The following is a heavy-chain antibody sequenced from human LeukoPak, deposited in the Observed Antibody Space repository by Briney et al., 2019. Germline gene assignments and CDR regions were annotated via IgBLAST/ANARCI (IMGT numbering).Heavy chain of an antibody. V-gene: IGHV1-2*02. J-gene: IGHJ4*02. Sequence: QRLEWMGWINPNSGGTNYAQKFQGRVTMTRDTSISTAYMELSRLRSDDTAVYYCANTLGDYWGQGTLVTVSS. CDR3: ANTLGDY. D-gene: IGHD2-15*01. CDR2: INPNSGGT.